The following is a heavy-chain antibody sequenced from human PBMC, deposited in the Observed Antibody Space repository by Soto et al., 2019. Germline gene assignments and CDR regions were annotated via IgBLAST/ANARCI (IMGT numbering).Heavy chain of an antibody. V-gene: IGHV1-8*01. CDR1: GYTFTSYD. CDR2: MNPNSGNT. CDR3: ARVFRGGSSYYDFWSGYYRDDAFHI. J-gene: IGHJ3*02. D-gene: IGHD3-3*01. Sequence: ASVKVSCKASGYTFTSYDINWVRQATGQGLEWMGWMNPNSGNTGYAQKFQGRVTMTRNTSISTAYMELSSLRSDDTAVYYCARVFRGGSSYYDFWSGYYRDDAFHISGQGTIVSVSS.